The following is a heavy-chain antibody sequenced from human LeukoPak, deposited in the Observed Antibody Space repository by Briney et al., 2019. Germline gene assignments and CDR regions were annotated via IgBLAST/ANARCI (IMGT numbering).Heavy chain of an antibody. V-gene: IGHV4-34*01. CDR2: INHSGST. CDR3: ARAGVGKTKYYYHYGMDV. J-gene: IGHJ6*02. CDR1: GGSFSGYY. D-gene: IGHD2-15*01. Sequence: NPSETLSLTCAVYGGSFSGYYWSWIRQPPGKGLEWIGEINHSGSTNYNPSLKSRVTISVDTSKNQFSLKLSSVTAADTAVYYCARAGVGKTKYYYHYGMDVWGQGTTVTVSS.